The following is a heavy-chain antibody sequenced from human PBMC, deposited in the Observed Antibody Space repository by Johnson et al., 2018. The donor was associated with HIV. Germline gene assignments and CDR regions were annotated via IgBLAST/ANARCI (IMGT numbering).Heavy chain of an antibody. D-gene: IGHD3-16*01. Sequence: QVQLVESGGGLIQPGGSLRLSCAASGFTFSSYAMHWVRQAPGKGLEWVAVISYDGSNKYYADSVKGRFTISRDNAKNSLYLQMNSLRAEDTAVYYCAREAYRAFDIWGQGTMVTVSS. CDR1: GFTFSSYA. V-gene: IGHV3-30-3*01. J-gene: IGHJ3*02. CDR3: AREAYRAFDI. CDR2: ISYDGSNK.